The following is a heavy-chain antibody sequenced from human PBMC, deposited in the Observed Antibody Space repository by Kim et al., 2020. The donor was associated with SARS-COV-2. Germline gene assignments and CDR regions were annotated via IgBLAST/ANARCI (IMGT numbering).Heavy chain of an antibody. CDR1: GYIFSNFA. J-gene: IGHJ6*02. Sequence: GGSLRLSCAASGYIFSNFAMHWVRQAPGKGLEWVAVVSHDGKNIYYGDSVRGRFTISRDNSKNTLSLQMRILSSDDTAVYHWAKGSTSVDYGMDVWGQGTLVTVSS. V-gene: IGHV3-30*18. D-gene: IGHD2-21*01. CDR3: AKGSTSVDYGMDV. CDR2: VSHDGKNI.